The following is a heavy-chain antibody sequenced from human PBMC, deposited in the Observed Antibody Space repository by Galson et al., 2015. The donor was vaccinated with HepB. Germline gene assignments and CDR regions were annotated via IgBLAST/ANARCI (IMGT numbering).Heavy chain of an antibody. CDR1: GFSLSTSGVG. CDR2: IYWDDDK. CDR3: ARTVYSGRGNWFDP. V-gene: IGHV2-5*02. Sequence: PALVKPTQTLTLTCTFSGFSLSTSGVGVGWIRQPPGKALEWLALIYWDDDKRYSPSLKSRLTITKDTSKNQVVLTMTNMDPVDTATYYCARTVYSGRGNWFDPWGQGTLVTVSS. J-gene: IGHJ5*02. D-gene: IGHD1-26*01.